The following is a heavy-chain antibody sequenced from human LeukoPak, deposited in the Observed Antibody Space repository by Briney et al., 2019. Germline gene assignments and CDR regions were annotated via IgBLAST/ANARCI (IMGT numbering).Heavy chain of an antibody. CDR1: GGTFSSYA. Sequence: SVKVSCKASGGTFSSYAISWVRQAPGQGLEWMGGIIPIFGTANYAQKFQGRVTITADKSASTAYMELSSLRSEDTAVYYCAREGGYSGYDSFDYWGQGTLVTVSS. D-gene: IGHD5-12*01. J-gene: IGHJ4*02. CDR3: AREGGYSGYDSFDY. V-gene: IGHV1-69*06. CDR2: IIPIFGTA.